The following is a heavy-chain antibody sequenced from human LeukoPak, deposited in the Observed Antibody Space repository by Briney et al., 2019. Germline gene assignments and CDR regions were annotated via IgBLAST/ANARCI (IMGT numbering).Heavy chain of an antibody. V-gene: IGHV3-53*01. D-gene: IGHD6-13*01. CDR1: GFTVSSNY. Sequence: SGGSLRLSCAASGFTVSSNYMSWVRQAPGKGLEWVSVIYSGGSTYYADSVKGRFTISRDNSKNTLYLQMNSLRAEDTAVYYCARVYSPRYYGMDVWGQGTTVTVSS. J-gene: IGHJ6*02. CDR2: IYSGGST. CDR3: ARVYSPRYYGMDV.